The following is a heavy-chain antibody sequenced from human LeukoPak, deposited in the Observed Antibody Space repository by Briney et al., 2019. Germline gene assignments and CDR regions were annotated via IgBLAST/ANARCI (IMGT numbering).Heavy chain of an antibody. D-gene: IGHD2-8*01. CDR3: ARRGGYCTNGVCYKYFDY. J-gene: IGHJ4*02. Sequence: SETLSLTCTVSGGSISSYYWSWIRQPPGKGLEWIGYIYYSGSTNYNTSLKSRVTISVDTSKNQFSLKLSSVTAADTAVYYCARRGGYCTNGVCYKYFDYWGQGTLVTVSS. CDR2: IYYSGST. CDR1: GGSISSYY. V-gene: IGHV4-59*01.